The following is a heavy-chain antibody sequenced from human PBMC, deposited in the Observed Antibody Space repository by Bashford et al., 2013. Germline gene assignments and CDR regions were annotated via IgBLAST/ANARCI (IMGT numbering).Heavy chain of an antibody. D-gene: IGHD6-25*01. V-gene: IGHV1-2*02. CDR2: INPNSGGT. J-gene: IGHJ5*02. CDR1: GYTFTGYY. CDR3: ARGISGIAARRWFDP. Sequence: ASVKVSCKASGYTFTGYYMHWVRQAPGQGLEWMGWINPNSGGTNYAQKFQGRVTMTRDTSISTAYMELSRLRSDDTAVYYCARGISGIAARRWFDPGAREPWSPSPQ.